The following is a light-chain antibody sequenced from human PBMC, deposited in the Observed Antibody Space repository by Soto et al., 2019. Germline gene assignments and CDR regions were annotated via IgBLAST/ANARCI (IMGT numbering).Light chain of an antibody. CDR1: SSDVGGYNY. CDR3: LSYAGRNDFYV. V-gene: IGLV2-8*01. Sequence: QSALIQPPSASGSPGQSVTISSPGTSSDVGGYNYVSWYQQHPGKAPKVMIYEVNKRPSGVPDRFSGSKSGNTASLTVSGLQAEDEADYYCLSYAGRNDFYVFGTGTKVTVL. CDR2: EVN. J-gene: IGLJ1*01.